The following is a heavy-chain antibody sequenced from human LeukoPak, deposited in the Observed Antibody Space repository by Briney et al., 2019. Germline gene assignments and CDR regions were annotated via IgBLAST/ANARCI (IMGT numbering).Heavy chain of an antibody. CDR3: AREGGRAAAGKFDY. CDR1: GINFRTSG. J-gene: IGHJ4*02. V-gene: IGHV3-30*02. CDR2: IQNDGSDK. Sequence: QPGGSLRLSCAASGINFRTSGMHWDRQAPGQGLEWVTFIQNDGSDKYYAASVKGRFTISRDNSKNTVYLHMNSLRADDTALYYCAREGGRAAAGKFDYWGQGTLVTVSS. D-gene: IGHD6-13*01.